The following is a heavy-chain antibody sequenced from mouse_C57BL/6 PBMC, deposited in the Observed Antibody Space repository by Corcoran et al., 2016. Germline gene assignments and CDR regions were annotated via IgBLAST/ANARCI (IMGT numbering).Heavy chain of an antibody. CDR1: GYTFTDYY. CDR2: INPNNGGT. V-gene: IGHV1-26*01. D-gene: IGHD1-1*01. CDR3: ARSAVGGPYWYFDV. J-gene: IGHJ1*03. Sequence: EVQLQQSGPELVKPGASVKISCKASGYTFTDYYMNWVKQSHGKSLEWIGDINPNNGGTSYNQKFKGKATLTVDKSSSTAYMELRSLTSEDSAVYYCARSAVGGPYWYFDVWGTGTTVTVSS.